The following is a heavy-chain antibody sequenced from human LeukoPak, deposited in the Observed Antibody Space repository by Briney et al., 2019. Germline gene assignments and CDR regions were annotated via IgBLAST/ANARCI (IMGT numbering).Heavy chain of an antibody. CDR2: INPSGGST. J-gene: IGHJ6*02. Sequence: ASVKVSCKASGYTFTSYYMHWVRQAPGQGLEWMGIINPSGGSTSYAQKFQGRVTMTRDTSTSTVYMELSSLRSEDTAVYYCASRITIFGGHLEYGMDVWGQGTTVTVSS. CDR1: GYTFTSYY. D-gene: IGHD3-3*01. V-gene: IGHV1-46*01. CDR3: ASRITIFGGHLEYGMDV.